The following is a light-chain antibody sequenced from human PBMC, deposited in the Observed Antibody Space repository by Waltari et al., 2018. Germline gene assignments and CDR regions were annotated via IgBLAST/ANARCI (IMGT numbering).Light chain of an antibody. V-gene: IGKV3-20*01. Sequence: VLTQSPGTLSLSPGERATLPCRASQSLTKRYLAWYQQKPGQAPRLLIYGASSRAAGIPDRFSCSGSGTDFTLTISRLEPEDFAVYYCQQYGSSVLYTFGQGTKLEIK. CDR3: QQYGSSVLYT. CDR1: QSLTKRY. J-gene: IGKJ2*01. CDR2: GAS.